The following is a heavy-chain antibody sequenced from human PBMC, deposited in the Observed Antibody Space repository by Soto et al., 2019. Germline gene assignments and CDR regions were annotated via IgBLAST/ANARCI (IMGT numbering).Heavy chain of an antibody. J-gene: IGHJ6*02. CDR1: GGTFSSYA. CDR2: IIPIFGTA. Sequence: SVKVSCKASGGTFSSYAISWVRQAPGQGLEWMGGIIPIFGTANYAQKFQGRVTITADKSTSTAYMELSSLRSEDTAVYYCARIWELPAGASLYYYYGMDVWGQGTTVTVSS. D-gene: IGHD1-26*01. CDR3: ARIWELPAGASLYYYYGMDV. V-gene: IGHV1-69*06.